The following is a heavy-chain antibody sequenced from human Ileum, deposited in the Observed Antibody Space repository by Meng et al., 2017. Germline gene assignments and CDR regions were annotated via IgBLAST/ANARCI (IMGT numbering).Heavy chain of an antibody. J-gene: IGHJ4*02. CDR1: GGSVSSS. Sequence: QVQLQGSGPGLVRPSETLSLTCTVSGGSVSSSWSWIRQPPGKGLEWIGHIYYSGNTNYNPSLKSRVTISVDTSKNQFSLKLSSVTAADTAVYFCARDRRDSSGWFYFDYWAQGTLVTVSS. D-gene: IGHD6-19*01. CDR2: IYYSGNT. CDR3: ARDRRDSSGWFYFDY. V-gene: IGHV4-59*02.